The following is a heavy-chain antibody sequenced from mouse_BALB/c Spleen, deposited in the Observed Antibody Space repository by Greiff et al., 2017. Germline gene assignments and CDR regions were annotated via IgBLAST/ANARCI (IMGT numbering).Heavy chain of an antibody. D-gene: IGHD2-1*01. V-gene: IGHV5-4*02. CDR1: GFTFSDYY. J-gene: IGHJ3*01. CDR3: ARAGGNYVRFAY. CDR2: ISDGGSYT. Sequence: DVKLVESGGGLVKPGGSLKLSCAASGFTFSDYYMYWVRQTPEKRLEWVATISDGGSYTYYPDSVKGRFTISRDNAKNNLYLQMSSLKSEDTAMYYCARAGGNYVRFAYWGQGTLVTVSA.